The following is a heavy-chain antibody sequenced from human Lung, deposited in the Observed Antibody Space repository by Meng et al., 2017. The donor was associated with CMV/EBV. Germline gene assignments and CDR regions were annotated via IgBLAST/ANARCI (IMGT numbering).Heavy chain of an antibody. V-gene: IGHV3-11*01. D-gene: IGHD3-22*01. CDR3: ARGSRVTMIVVAPSG. Sequence: SXAASGFTFSDFYMSWIRQAPGKGLEWVSYITSSGRTIHYADSVKGRFTVSRDNAKNSLYLQMNSLRAEDTAVYYCARGSRVTMIVVAPSGWGQGXLLTVSS. J-gene: IGHJ4*02. CDR2: ITSSGRTI. CDR1: GFTFSDFY.